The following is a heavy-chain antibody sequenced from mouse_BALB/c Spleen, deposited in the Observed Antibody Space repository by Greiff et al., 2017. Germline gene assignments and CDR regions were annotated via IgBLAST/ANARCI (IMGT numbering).Heavy chain of an antibody. Sequence: EVKLVESGGDLVKPGGSLKLSCAASGFTFSSYGMSWVRQTPDKRLEWVATISSGGSYTYYPDSVKGRFTISRDNAKNTLYLQMSSLKSEDTAMYYCARPGGNHGDAMDYWGQGTSVTVSS. CDR2: ISSGGSYT. D-gene: IGHD2-1*01. CDR1: GFTFSSYG. V-gene: IGHV5-6*02. J-gene: IGHJ4*01. CDR3: ARPGGNHGDAMDY.